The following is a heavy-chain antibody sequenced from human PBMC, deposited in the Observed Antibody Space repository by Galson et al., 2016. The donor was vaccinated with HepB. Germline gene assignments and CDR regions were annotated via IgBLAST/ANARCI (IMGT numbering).Heavy chain of an antibody. CDR2: IYSSGTT. D-gene: IGHD5-12*01. Sequence: SETLSLTCSVSGDSIRSSNYYWAWIRQSPGKGLEWIGSIYSSGTTFYNPSLKGRVTIVVDTSRDQFSLNLKSITAADTAFYYCARAGYMRLRWFGPWSQGTLVTVSS. CDR3: ARAGYMRLRWFGP. V-gene: IGHV4-39*01. CDR1: GDSIRSSNYY. J-gene: IGHJ5*02.